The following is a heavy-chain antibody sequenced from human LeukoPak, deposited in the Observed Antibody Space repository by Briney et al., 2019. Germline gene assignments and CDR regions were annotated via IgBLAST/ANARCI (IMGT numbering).Heavy chain of an antibody. V-gene: IGHV3-30*02. D-gene: IGHD2-2*01. J-gene: IGHJ5*02. CDR3: AKDWEGKDIVVVTAAIRGNWFDP. CDR2: IWYGGSNK. CDR1: GFTFSSYN. Sequence: GGSLRLSCAASGFTFSSYNMHWVRQAPGKGLEWVAVIWYGGSNKYYAYSVKGRFTITRDNSKNTLYLQMNSLRAEDTAVYYCAKDWEGKDIVVVTAAIRGNWFDPWGQGTLVTVSS.